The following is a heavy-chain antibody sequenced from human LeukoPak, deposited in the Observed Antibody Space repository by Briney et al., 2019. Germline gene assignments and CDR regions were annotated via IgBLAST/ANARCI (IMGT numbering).Heavy chain of an antibody. D-gene: IGHD4/OR15-4a*01. V-gene: IGHV4-34*01. CDR3: ARQNYGAAPLRY. CDR2: INHSGST. CDR1: GGSFSGYY. J-gene: IGHJ4*02. Sequence: SETLSLTCAVYGGSFSGYYWSWIRQPPGKGLEWIGEINHSGSTNYNPSLKSRVTISVDTSKNQFSLKLSSVTAADTAVYYCARQNYGAAPLRYWGQGTLVTVSS.